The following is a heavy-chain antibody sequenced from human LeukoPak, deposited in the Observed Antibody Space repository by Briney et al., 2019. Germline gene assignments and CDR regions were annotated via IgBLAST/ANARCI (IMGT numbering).Heavy chain of an antibody. Sequence: SQTLSLTCTVSGGSISSGGYYWSWVRQPPGKGLEWIGYIYHSGSTYYNPSLKSRVTISVDRSKNQFSLKLTSVTAADTAVYYCARTLERPSYYMDVWGKGTTVTVSS. V-gene: IGHV4-30-2*01. CDR1: GGSISSGGYY. D-gene: IGHD1-1*01. CDR3: ARTLERPSYYMDV. CDR2: IYHSGST. J-gene: IGHJ6*03.